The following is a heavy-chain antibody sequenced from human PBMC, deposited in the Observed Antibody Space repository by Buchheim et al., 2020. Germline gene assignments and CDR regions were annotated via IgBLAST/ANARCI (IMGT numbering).Heavy chain of an antibody. V-gene: IGHV3-74*01. D-gene: IGHD1-1*01. CDR1: GFTFRDDW. Sequence: EVHLVESGGGLVQPGGSLRLSCAASGFTFRDDWMHWVRQAPGKGLVWLSLISGNGGLSVYADSVKGRFTISRDNAKNTVYLPMNSLRADDTAVYFCARDAAGTTPLDYWGQGTL. CDR2: ISGNGGLS. J-gene: IGHJ4*02. CDR3: ARDAAGTTPLDY.